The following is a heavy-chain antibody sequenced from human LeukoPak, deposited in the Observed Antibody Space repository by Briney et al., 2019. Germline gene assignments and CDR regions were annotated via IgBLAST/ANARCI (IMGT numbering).Heavy chain of an antibody. Sequence: GGSLRLSCAASGFTFSSYWMGWVRQAPGKGLEWVANIKQDGSEKYYVDSVKGRFTISRDNAKNSLYLQMDSLRAEDTAVYYCARDGDMVSFDYWGQGTLVTVSS. CDR3: ARDGDMVSFDY. V-gene: IGHV3-7*03. D-gene: IGHD2-15*01. CDR1: GFTFSSYW. CDR2: IKQDGSEK. J-gene: IGHJ4*02.